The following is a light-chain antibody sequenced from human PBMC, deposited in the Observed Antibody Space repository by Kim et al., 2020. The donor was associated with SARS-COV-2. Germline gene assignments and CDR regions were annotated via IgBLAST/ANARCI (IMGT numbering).Light chain of an antibody. V-gene: IGKV3-15*01. CDR2: GVS. CDR3: QHYNNWPPET. Sequence: IVMTQSPATLSVSPGGRATLSCRASQDVSSKLAWYQQKPGQAPRLLIYGVSTRATGIPVRFSGSGSGTEFTLTISSLQSEDFAVYYCQHYNNWPPETFGQGTNLEI. J-gene: IGKJ2*01. CDR1: QDVSSK.